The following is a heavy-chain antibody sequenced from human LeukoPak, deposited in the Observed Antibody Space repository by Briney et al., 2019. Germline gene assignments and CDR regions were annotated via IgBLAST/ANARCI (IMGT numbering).Heavy chain of an antibody. J-gene: IGHJ4*02. CDR1: GGSISSGGYY. CDR3: ARVGRLYYDSSGYYFDY. CDR2: IYYSGST. Sequence: SETLSLTCTVSGGSISSGGYYWSWIRQHPGKGLEWIGYIYYSGSTYYNPSLKSRVTISVDTSKNQFSLKLSSVTAADTAVYYCARVGRLYYDSSGYYFDYWGQGTLVTVSS. V-gene: IGHV4-31*03. D-gene: IGHD3-22*01.